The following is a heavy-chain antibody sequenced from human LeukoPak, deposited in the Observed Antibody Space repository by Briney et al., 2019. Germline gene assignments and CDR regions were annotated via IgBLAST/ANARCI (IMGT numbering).Heavy chain of an antibody. D-gene: IGHD3-3*01. J-gene: IGHJ6*03. CDR3: ARRSYDFWSGYYYYMDV. CDR2: IYPGDFDT. V-gene: IGHV5-51*01. Sequence: GVPLKISCKGSGYRFTSYWIGWVRPMPGKGLEWMGIIYPGDFDTRYSPSFQRQVTISADKSISTAYLQWSSLKASDTATYYCARRSYDFWSGYYYYMDVWGKGTTVTVCS. CDR1: GYRFTSYW.